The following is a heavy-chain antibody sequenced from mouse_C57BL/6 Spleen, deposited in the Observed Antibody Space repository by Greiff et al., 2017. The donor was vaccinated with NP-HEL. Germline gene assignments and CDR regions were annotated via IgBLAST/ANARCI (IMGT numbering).Heavy chain of an antibody. D-gene: IGHD4-1*01. CDR2: INPYNGGT. V-gene: IGHV1-19*01. CDR1: GYTFTDYY. CDR3: AREGLGMCDY. Sequence: EVQLQQSGPVLVKPGASVKMSCKASGYTFTDYYMNWVKQSHGKSLEWIGVINPYNGGTSYNQKFKGKATLTVDKSSSTAYMELNSLTSEDSAVYYCAREGLGMCDYWGQGTTLTVSS. J-gene: IGHJ2*01.